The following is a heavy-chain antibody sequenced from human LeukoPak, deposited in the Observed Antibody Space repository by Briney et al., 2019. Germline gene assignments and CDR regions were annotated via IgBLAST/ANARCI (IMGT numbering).Heavy chain of an antibody. CDR2: MYSGGST. Sequence: GGSLRLSCAASGFTVSNSYMNWVRQAPRKGLEWVSVMYSGGSTYYADSVKGRFTVSRDNSKNTLYLQMNSLRAEDTAVYYCARGRSQQGIWSGYHHFDYWGQGTLVTVSS. D-gene: IGHD3-3*01. CDR1: GFTVSNSY. CDR3: ARGRSQQGIWSGYHHFDY. V-gene: IGHV3-53*01. J-gene: IGHJ4*02.